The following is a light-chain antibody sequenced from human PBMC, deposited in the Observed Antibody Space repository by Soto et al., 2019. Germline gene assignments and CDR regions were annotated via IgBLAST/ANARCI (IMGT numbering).Light chain of an antibody. CDR2: EVN. V-gene: IGLV2-14*01. J-gene: IGLJ1*01. Sequence: QSPLTQPPSASVFPGQSVAMSCTGNSSDVGYHNYVAWYRQHPGKAPRLMIYEVNNRPSGVSNRFSGSKSGNTASLTISGIQAEDEADYYCSSCTSSNTLLYVFGTGTTVTVL. CDR1: SSDVGYHNY. CDR3: SSCTSSNTLLYV.